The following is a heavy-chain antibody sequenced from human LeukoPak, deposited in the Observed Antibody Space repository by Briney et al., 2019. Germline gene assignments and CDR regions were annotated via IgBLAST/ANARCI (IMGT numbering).Heavy chain of an antibody. CDR3: ARDSLDPEGGYYGMDV. D-gene: IGHD1-26*01. Sequence: SVKVSCKASGGTFSSYAISWVRQAPGQGLEWMGRIIPILGIANYAQKFQGRVTITADKSTSTAYMELSSLRSEDTAVYYCARDSLDPEGGYYGMDVWGQGTTVTVSS. J-gene: IGHJ6*02. V-gene: IGHV1-69*04. CDR1: GGTFSSYA. CDR2: IIPILGIA.